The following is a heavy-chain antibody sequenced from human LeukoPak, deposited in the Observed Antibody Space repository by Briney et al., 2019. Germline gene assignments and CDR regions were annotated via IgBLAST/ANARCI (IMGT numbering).Heavy chain of an antibody. CDR2: ISYDGSNK. CDR1: GFTFSSYG. J-gene: IGHJ4*02. CDR3: AKDIAVGGSYYYFDY. Sequence: PGGSLRLSCAASGFTFSSYGMHWVRQAPGEGLEWVVVISYDGSNKYYADSVKGRFTISRDNFKNTLYLQMNSLRAEDTAVYYCAKDIAVGGSYYYFDYWGQGTLVTVSS. V-gene: IGHV3-30*18. D-gene: IGHD1-26*01.